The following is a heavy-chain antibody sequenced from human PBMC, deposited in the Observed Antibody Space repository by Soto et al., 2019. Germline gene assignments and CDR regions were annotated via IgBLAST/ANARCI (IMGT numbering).Heavy chain of an antibody. CDR1: GFTFDDYA. J-gene: IGHJ4*02. D-gene: IGHD3-9*01. Sequence: EVQLVESGGGLVQPGRSLRLSCAASGFTFDDYAMHWVRQAPGKGLEWGSGISWNSGSIGYADSVKGRFTISRDNAKNSLYLQMNSLRAEDTALYYCAKESYDILTGYSSPYFDYWGQGTLVTVSS. CDR2: ISWNSGSI. CDR3: AKESYDILTGYSSPYFDY. V-gene: IGHV3-9*01.